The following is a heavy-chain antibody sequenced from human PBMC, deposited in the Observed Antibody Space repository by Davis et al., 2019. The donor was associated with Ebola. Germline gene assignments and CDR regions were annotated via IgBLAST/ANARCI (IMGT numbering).Heavy chain of an antibody. Sequence: ESLKISCAASGFTFSSYAMSWVRQAPGKGLEWVSAISGSGGSTYYADSVKGRFTISRDNSKNTLYLQMNSLRAEDTAVYYCAKDAPTVTTYPIYYYYGMDVWGQGTTVTVSS. CDR2: ISGSGGST. V-gene: IGHV3-23*01. D-gene: IGHD4-11*01. CDR1: GFTFSSYA. J-gene: IGHJ6*02. CDR3: AKDAPTVTTYPIYYYYGMDV.